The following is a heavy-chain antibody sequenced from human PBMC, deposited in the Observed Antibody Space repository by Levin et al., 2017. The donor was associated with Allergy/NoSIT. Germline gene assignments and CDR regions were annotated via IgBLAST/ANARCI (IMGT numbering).Heavy chain of an antibody. CDR2: INHSGST. V-gene: IGHV4-34*01. Sequence: SETLSLTCAVYGGSFSGYYWSWIRQPPGKGLEWIGEINHSGSTNYNPSLKSRVTISVDTSKNQFSLKLSSVTAADTAVYYCARGSHYYGSGSYYNLGYYFDYWGQGTLVTVSS. CDR1: GGSFSGYY. J-gene: IGHJ4*02. CDR3: ARGSHYYGSGSYYNLGYYFDY. D-gene: IGHD3-10*01.